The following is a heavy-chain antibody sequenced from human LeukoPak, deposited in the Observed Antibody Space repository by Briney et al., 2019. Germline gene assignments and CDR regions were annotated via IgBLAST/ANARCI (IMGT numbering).Heavy chain of an antibody. CDR2: IFHTGST. V-gene: IGHV4-38-2*02. CDR1: GDSISSGNY. D-gene: IGHD2-15*01. J-gene: IGHJ5*02. Sequence: SETLSLTCAVSGDSISSGNYWGWIRQPPGKGLEWIGSIFHTGSTYFNLSLKSRVTISVDTSKKQFSLKLSSATAADTAVYYCAREYCSGGSCYPWWFGPWGQGTLVTVSS. CDR3: AREYCSGGSCYPWWFGP.